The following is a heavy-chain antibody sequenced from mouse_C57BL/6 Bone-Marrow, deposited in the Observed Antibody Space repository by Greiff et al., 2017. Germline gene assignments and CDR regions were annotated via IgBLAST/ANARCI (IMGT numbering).Heavy chain of an antibody. CDR3: ASERLFWFAY. V-gene: IGHV1-69*01. CDR1: GFTFTSYW. Sequence: QVQLMQPGADLVMPGASVKLSCKASGFTFTSYWMHWVQQTPGQGLEWIGEIGTSGSYTTYTQKFKGKSTLTVDKSYSTTYMQLSSQTSEDSSGYYCASERLFWFAYWGQGTLVTVSA. J-gene: IGHJ3*01. CDR2: IGTSGSYT. D-gene: IGHD1-1*01.